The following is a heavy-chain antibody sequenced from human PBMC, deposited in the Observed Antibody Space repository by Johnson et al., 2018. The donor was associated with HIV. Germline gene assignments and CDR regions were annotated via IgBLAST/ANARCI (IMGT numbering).Heavy chain of an antibody. CDR2: IKSKTDGGTT. CDR3: ARAKQRADAFDI. V-gene: IGHV3-15*01. J-gene: IGHJ3*02. Sequence: VQLVESGGGLVQPGGSLRLSCAASGFTFNNAWMSWVRQAPGKGLEWVGRIKSKTDGGTTDYAAPVKGRFTISRDDSKNTLYLQMNSLRAEDTAVYYCARAKQRADAFDIWGQGTMVTVSS. D-gene: IGHD6-25*01. CDR1: GFTFNNAW.